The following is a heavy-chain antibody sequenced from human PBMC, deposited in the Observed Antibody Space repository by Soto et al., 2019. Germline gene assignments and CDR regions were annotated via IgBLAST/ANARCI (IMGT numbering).Heavy chain of an antibody. D-gene: IGHD2-21*01. CDR3: ASAKAVVIAALGI. V-gene: IGHV3-23*01. J-gene: IGHJ3*02. CDR1: GFMFNNSA. Sequence: LRLSCAASGFMFNNSAMTWVRQAPGQGLQWVASVSDNGGSRGGTYYADSVKGRFTISRDNSKNTLYLQLDSLTGADTAVYYCASAKAVVIAALGIWGQGTMVTVSS. CDR2: VSDNGGSRGGT.